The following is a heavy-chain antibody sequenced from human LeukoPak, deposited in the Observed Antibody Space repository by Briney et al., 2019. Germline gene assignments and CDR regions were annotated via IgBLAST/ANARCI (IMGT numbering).Heavy chain of an antibody. V-gene: IGHV3-7*03. CDR1: GFTFSSYW. D-gene: IGHD2-15*01. CDR2: IKQDGSEK. CDR3: ARAGAVVVAAISY. J-gene: IGHJ4*02. Sequence: AGGSLRLSCAASGFTFSSYWMSWVRQAPGKGLEWVANIKQDGSEKYHVDSVKGRFTISRDNAKNSLYLQMNSLRAEDTAVYYCARAGAVVVAAISYWGQGTLVTVSS.